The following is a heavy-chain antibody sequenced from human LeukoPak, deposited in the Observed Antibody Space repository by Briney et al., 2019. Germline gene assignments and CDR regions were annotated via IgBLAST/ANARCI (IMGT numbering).Heavy chain of an antibody. CDR1: GGSITSSSYY. CDR2: IYYSGST. J-gene: IGHJ6*03. V-gene: IGHV4-39*07. CDR3: AREMCGGGSCYRNYYYYYMDV. Sequence: SEALSLTCTVSGGSITSSSYYWGWIRQPPGKGLEWIRTIYYSGSTYYNPSLKSRVTISVDTSKNQFSLKLNSVTAADTAVYYCAREMCGGGSCYRNYYYYYMDVWGKGTTVTVSS. D-gene: IGHD2-15*01.